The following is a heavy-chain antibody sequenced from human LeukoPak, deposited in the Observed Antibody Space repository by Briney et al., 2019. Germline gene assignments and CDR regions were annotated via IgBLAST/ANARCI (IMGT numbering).Heavy chain of an antibody. Sequence: GASVKVSCKASGYTFTGYYMHWVRQAPGQGLEWMGWINPNSGGTNYAQKFQGRVTMTRDTSISTAYMELSRLRSDDTAVYYCARVIAARFDAFDIWGQGTMVTVSS. CDR1: GYTFTGYY. V-gene: IGHV1-2*02. CDR3: ARVIAARFDAFDI. J-gene: IGHJ3*02. D-gene: IGHD6-6*01. CDR2: INPNSGGT.